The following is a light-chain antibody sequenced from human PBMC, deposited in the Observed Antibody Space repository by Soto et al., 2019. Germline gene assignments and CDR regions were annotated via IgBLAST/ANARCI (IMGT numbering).Light chain of an antibody. CDR3: QQYNSYPLT. CDR1: QSISNY. Sequence: DIQRTPSPSSLSASALARVTIPCRASQSISNYLNWYQQKPGKAPKLLIYAASSLQSGVPSRFSGSGSGTDFTLTISSLQPEDFATYYCQQYNSYPLTFGGGTKVDIK. V-gene: IGKV1-39*01. J-gene: IGKJ4*01. CDR2: AAS.